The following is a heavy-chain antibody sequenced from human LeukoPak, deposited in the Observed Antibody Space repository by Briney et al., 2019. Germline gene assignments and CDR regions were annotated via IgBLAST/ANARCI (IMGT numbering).Heavy chain of an antibody. CDR2: INHSGST. J-gene: IGHJ4*02. D-gene: IGHD4-23*01. V-gene: IGHV4-34*01. Sequence: SETLSLTCAVYGGSFSGYYWSWIRQPPGKGLEWIGEINHSGSTNHNPSLKSRVTISVDTSKNQFSLKLSSVTAADTAVYYCATYGGNTGGVVDYWGQGTLVTVSS. CDR1: GGSFSGYY. CDR3: ATYGGNTGGVVDY.